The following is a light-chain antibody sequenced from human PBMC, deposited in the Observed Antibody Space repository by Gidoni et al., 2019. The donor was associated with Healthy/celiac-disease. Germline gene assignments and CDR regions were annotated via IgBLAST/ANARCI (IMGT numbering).Light chain of an antibody. CDR2: AAS. V-gene: IGKV1-9*01. CDR1: QGISSY. CDR3: QQLNSYPWT. J-gene: IGKJ1*01. Sequence: DTQLTQSPSFLSASVGDRVTITCRASQGISSYLAWYQQKPGKAPKLRNYAASTLQSGVPSRFSGSGSGTEFTLTISSLQPEDFATYYCQQLNSYPWTFXQXTKVEIK.